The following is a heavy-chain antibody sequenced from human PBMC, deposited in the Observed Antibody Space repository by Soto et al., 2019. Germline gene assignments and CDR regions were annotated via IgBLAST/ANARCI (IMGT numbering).Heavy chain of an antibody. V-gene: IGHV4-34*01. CDR1: GGSFSGYY. J-gene: IGHJ6*03. CDR3: ARGKGGYCSGGSCYSVYYYYMDV. Sequence: SETLSLTCAVYGGSFSGYYWSWIRQPPGKGLEWIGEINHSGSTNYNPSLKSRVTISVDTSKNQFSLKLSSVTAADTAVYYCARGKGGYCSGGSCYSVYYYYMDVWGKGTTVTVSS. CDR2: INHSGST. D-gene: IGHD2-15*01.